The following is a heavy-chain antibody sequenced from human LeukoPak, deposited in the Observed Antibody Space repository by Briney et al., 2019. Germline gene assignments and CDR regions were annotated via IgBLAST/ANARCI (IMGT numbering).Heavy chain of an antibody. CDR1: GGSISSYC. V-gene: IGHV4-59*01. CDR3: ARGVVAATRLVC. CDR2: IYYSGST. D-gene: IGHD2-15*01. Sequence: SETLSLTCTVSGGSISSYCWSWIRQPPGKGLEWIGYIYYSGSTNYNPSLKSRVTISVDTSKNQFSLKLSSVTAADTAVHYCARGVVAATRLVCWGQGTLVTVSS. J-gene: IGHJ4*02.